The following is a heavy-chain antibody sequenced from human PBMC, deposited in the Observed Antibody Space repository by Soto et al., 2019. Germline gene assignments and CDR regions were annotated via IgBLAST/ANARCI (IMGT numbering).Heavy chain of an antibody. CDR3: ARENKAENFDY. J-gene: IGHJ4*02. CDR2: IYHSGST. V-gene: IGHV4-30-2*01. Sequence: SETLSLTCVVSGGSISSDDYSWSWIRQPPGKGLEWIGYIYHSGSTYYNPSLKSRVTMSVDKSGNQFSLKLSSVTAADTAVYYCARENKAENFDYWGQGTLVTVSA. CDR1: GGSISSDDYS.